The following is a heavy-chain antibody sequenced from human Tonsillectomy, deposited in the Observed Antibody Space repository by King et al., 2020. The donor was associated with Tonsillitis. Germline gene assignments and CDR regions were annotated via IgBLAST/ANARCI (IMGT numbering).Heavy chain of an antibody. V-gene: IGHV3-30*18. J-gene: IGHJ4*02. D-gene: IGHD4-17*01. Sequence: VQLVESGGGVVQPGRSLRLSCAASGFTFSRSGMRWVRQAPGKGLAWVSVISYDGSNKYYADSVKGRFTISRDNSRNTLYLQMNSLRAEDTAVYYCAKSYHDYGDYGHFDYWGQGTLVTVSS. CDR2: ISYDGSNK. CDR1: GFTFSRSG. CDR3: AKSYHDYGDYGHFDY.